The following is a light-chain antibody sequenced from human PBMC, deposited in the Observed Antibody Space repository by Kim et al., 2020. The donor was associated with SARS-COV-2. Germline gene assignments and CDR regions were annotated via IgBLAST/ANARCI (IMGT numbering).Light chain of an antibody. V-gene: IGKV3-11*01. J-gene: IGKJ2*01. CDR3: QQRFSWPPYN. Sequence: EIVLTQSPGTLSLSPGERATLSCRASQNLTDYLGWYQQKPGQAPRLLIYDASNRAAGIPARFAGSGSGTDFTLTITSLAPEDCAVYYCQQRFSWPPYNFGQGTKLEI. CDR2: DAS. CDR1: QNLTDY.